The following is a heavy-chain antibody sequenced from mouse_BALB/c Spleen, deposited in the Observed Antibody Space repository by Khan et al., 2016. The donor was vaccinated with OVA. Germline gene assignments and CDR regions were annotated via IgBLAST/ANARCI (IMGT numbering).Heavy chain of an antibody. CDR2: ISTYSGST. CDR3: ARPAYDGYYDY. J-gene: IGHJ2*01. D-gene: IGHD2-3*01. Sequence: QVQLQQSGPELVRPGVSVKISCKGSGYTFTDYAMYWVKQSRAKSLEWIGLISTYSGSTNYSQKFKGKATMTVDKSSSTAYMELARLTSEDSAIYYCARPAYDGYYDYWGQGTTLTVSS. V-gene: IGHV1S137*01. CDR1: GYTFTDYA.